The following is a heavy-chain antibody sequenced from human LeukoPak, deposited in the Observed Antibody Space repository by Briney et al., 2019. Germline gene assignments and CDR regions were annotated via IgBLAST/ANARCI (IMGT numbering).Heavy chain of an antibody. V-gene: IGHV6-1*01. CDR1: GDSVSSNSAA. CDR2: TYYRSKWYN. D-gene: IGHD5-18*01. J-gene: IGHJ4*02. Sequence: SQTLSLTCAISGDSVSSNSAAWNWIRQSPSRGLEWLGRTYYRSKWYNDYAVSVKSRITINPDTSENHFSLQLNSVTPEDTAVYYCARSPVEYSYNSYVDYWGQGTLVTVSS. CDR3: ARSPVEYSYNSYVDY.